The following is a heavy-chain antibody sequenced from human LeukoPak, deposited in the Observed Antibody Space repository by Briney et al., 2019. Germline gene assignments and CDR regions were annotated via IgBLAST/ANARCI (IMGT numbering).Heavy chain of an antibody. Sequence: GESLRLSCAASGFTFSSYWMHWVRQAPGKGLVWVSRIDGGGSSTSYADSVKGRFSISRDNAKSTLYLQMSSLRAEDTAVYYCARGPGSSGGAYVGDYWGPGTLVTVSS. D-gene: IGHD3-22*01. J-gene: IGHJ4*01. V-gene: IGHV3-74*01. CDR2: IDGGGSST. CDR3: ARGPGSSGGAYVGDY. CDR1: GFTFSSYW.